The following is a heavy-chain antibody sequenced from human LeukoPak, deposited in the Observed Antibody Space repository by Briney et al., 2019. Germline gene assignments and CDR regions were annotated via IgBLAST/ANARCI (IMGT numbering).Heavy chain of an antibody. V-gene: IGHV3-69-1*01. J-gene: IGHJ4*02. Sequence: PVQPLDSPSVSSSGSTIYYADSVKGRFTISRDNAKNSLYLQMNSLRAEDTAVYYCARAQFDDYWGQGTLVTVSS. CDR3: ARAQFDDY. D-gene: IGHD5-24*01. CDR2: SSSGSTI.